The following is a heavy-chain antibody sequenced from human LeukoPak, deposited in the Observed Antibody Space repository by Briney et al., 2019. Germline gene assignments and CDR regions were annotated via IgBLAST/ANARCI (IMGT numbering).Heavy chain of an antibody. V-gene: IGHV4-59*01. CDR2: IYYSGST. D-gene: IGHD2-21*01. J-gene: IGHJ3*02. Sequence: SETLSLTCTVSGGSISSYYWSWIRRPPGKGLEWIGYIYYSGSTNYNPSLKSRVTISVDTSKNQFSLKLSSVTAADTAVYYCARVCGGDCLDAFDIWGQGTMVTVSS. CDR1: GGSISSYY. CDR3: ARVCGGDCLDAFDI.